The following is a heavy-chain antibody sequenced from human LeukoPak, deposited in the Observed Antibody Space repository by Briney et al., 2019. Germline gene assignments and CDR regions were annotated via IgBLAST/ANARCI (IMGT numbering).Heavy chain of an antibody. Sequence: PSETLSLTCTVSGGSIGSYYWSWIRQPPGEGLEWIGYIYYSGSTNYNPSLKSRVTISVDTSKNQFSLKLSSVTAADTAVYYCAQSSGYYAQPFDYWGQGTLVTVSS. J-gene: IGHJ4*02. CDR1: GGSIGSYY. CDR2: IYYSGST. CDR3: AQSSGYYAQPFDY. D-gene: IGHD3-22*01. V-gene: IGHV4-59*01.